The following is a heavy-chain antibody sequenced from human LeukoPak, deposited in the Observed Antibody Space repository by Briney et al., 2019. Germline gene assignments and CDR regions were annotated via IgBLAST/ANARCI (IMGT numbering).Heavy chain of an antibody. D-gene: IGHD5-24*01. J-gene: IGHJ4*02. CDR2: INPRGST. Sequence: SETLSLTCGVYGGSFSGYYWSWIRQPPGKGLEWIGEINPRGSTNYSPSLKSRVTLSADTSKNQFSLTLNSVTAADTAVYYCARRRLGYYFDYWGQGTLVTVSS. CDR3: ARRRLGYYFDY. V-gene: IGHV4-34*01. CDR1: GGSFSGYY.